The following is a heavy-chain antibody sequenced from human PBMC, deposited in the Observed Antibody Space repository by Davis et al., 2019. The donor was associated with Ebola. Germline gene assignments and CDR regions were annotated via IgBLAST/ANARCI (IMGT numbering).Heavy chain of an antibody. CDR3: AKDARGGYYYADF. CDR2: ISFDGSDT. J-gene: IGHJ4*02. D-gene: IGHD3-22*01. V-gene: IGHV3-30*18. Sequence: GESLKISCVVSGFTFSAYGMHWVRQAPGKGLEWVAVISFDGSDTYYADSVKGRFTISRDNSKTTVDLQMNSLRPEDTALYYCAKDARGGYYYADFWGQGTLVTVSS. CDR1: GFTFSAYG.